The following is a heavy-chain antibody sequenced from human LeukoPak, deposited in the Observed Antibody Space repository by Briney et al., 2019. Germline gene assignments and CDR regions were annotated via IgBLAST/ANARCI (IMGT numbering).Heavy chain of an antibody. D-gene: IGHD2-15*01. CDR3: AKDIVGVVAAPHYFDY. CDR1: GFTFSSYA. V-gene: IGHV3-23*01. J-gene: IGHJ4*02. CDR2: ISGSGGST. Sequence: GGSLRLSCAASGFTFSSYAMSWVRQAPGKGLEWVSAISGSGGSTYYADSVKGRFTISRDNSKNTLYLQMNSLRAEDTAVYYCAKDIVGVVAAPHYFDYWGQGTLVTVSS.